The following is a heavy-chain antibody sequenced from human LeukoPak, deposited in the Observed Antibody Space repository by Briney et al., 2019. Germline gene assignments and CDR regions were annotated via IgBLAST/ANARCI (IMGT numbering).Heavy chain of an antibody. CDR3: ARAGVIRYVAWLINYYMDV. V-gene: IGHV3-64*01. Sequence: GGSLRLSCAASGFTFTNHAMQWVRQAPGKGLEYVSAISGNGGSTYYANSVKGRFTISRDNSKNTVYLQMDSLRAEGMAVYYCARAGVIRYVAWLINYYMDVWGKGTTVTVSS. CDR1: GFTFTNHA. D-gene: IGHD3-9*01. J-gene: IGHJ6*03. CDR2: ISGNGGST.